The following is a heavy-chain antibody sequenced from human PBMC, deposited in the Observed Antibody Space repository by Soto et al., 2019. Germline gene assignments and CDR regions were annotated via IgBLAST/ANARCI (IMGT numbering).Heavy chain of an antibody. CDR2: IYHSGST. CDR1: GGSISSSNW. CDR3: ASRATTVAGKYYFDY. D-gene: IGHD6-19*01. V-gene: IGHV4-4*02. Sequence: QVQMQESGPGLVKPSGTLSLTCAVSGGSISSSNWWSWVRQPPGKGLEWIGEIYHSGSTNYNPSLKSRVTISVDKSKNQFSLKLSSVTAADTAVYYCASRATTVAGKYYFDYWGQGTLVTVSS. J-gene: IGHJ4*02.